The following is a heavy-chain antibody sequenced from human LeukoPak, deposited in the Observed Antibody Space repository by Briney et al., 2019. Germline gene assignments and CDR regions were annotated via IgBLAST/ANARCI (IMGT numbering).Heavy chain of an antibody. CDR1: GYTFTGYY. CDR3: ASSGYSYGSWGQYYFDH. J-gene: IGHJ4*02. Sequence: ASVKVSCKASGYTFTGYYMHWVRQAPGQGLEWMGWINPNSGGTNYAQKFQGRVTMTRDTSISTAYMELSRLRSDDTAVYYCASSGYSYGSWGQYYFDHWGQGTLVTVSS. CDR2: INPNSGGT. D-gene: IGHD5-18*01. V-gene: IGHV1-2*02.